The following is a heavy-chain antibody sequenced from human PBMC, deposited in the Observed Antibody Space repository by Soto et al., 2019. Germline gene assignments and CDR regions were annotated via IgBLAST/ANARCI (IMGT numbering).Heavy chain of an antibody. CDR1: GFTVSSNY. Sequence: EVQLVESGGGLVQPGGSLRLSCAASGFTVSSNYMSWVRQAPGKGLEWVSVIYSGGSTYYADSVKGRFTISRDNSKNTLYLQMNSLRAEDTAVYYCARDLGLQQLVGTNTDYWGQGTLVTVSS. J-gene: IGHJ4*02. CDR2: IYSGGST. V-gene: IGHV3-66*01. D-gene: IGHD6-13*01. CDR3: ARDLGLQQLVGTNTDY.